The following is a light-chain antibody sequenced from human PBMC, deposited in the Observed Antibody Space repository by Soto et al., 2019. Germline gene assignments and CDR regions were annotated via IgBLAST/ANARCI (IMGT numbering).Light chain of an antibody. J-gene: IGLJ1*01. CDR2: DNN. Sequence: QSVLTQPPSVSAAPGQKVTISCSGSSSNIGNNYVSWYQQLPGTAPKLLIYDNNKRPSGIPGRFSGSKSGTSATLGITGLQTGDEADYYCGTWDSSLSAGYVFGTGTKVTVL. CDR3: GTWDSSLSAGYV. CDR1: SSNIGNNY. V-gene: IGLV1-51*01.